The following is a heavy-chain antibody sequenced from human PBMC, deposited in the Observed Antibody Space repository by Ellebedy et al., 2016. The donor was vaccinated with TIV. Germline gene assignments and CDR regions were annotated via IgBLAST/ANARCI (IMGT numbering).Heavy chain of an antibody. V-gene: IGHV1-2*04. CDR2: INPNSGGT. CDR3: ARDGGSYSDFDY. Sequence: AASVKVSCKASGYTFTGYYMHWVRQAPGQGLEWLGWINPNSGGTNDAQKFQGWVTMPRDTSISTAYMELSRLRSDDTAVYYCARDGGSYSDFDYWGQGTLVTVSS. D-gene: IGHD1-26*01. CDR1: GYTFTGYY. J-gene: IGHJ4*02.